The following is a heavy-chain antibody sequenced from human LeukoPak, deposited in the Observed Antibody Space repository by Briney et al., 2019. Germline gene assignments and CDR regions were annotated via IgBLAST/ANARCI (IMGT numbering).Heavy chain of an antibody. CDR2: IYYTGST. CDR3: ARTGCDSTTCPRKGAFDI. V-gene: IGHV4-59*08. CDR1: GGSISRYY. D-gene: IGHD2-2*01. J-gene: IGHJ3*02. Sequence: PSETLSLTCAVSGGSISRYYWSWIRQPPGKGLEWIGYIYYTGSTNYNPSLKSRVTRSVDTSKNQFSLKLSSVTAADTAVYYGARTGCDSTTCPRKGAFDIWGEGTMVSVPS.